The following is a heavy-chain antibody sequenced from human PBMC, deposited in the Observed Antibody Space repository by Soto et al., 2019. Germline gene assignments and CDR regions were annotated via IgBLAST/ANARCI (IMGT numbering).Heavy chain of an antibody. J-gene: IGHJ1*01. D-gene: IGHD1-26*01. CDR1: GFTFSSYA. CDR2: ISGSGGST. V-gene: IGHV3-23*01. CDR3: AKDPVPPGSYRDFQH. Sequence: PGGSLRLSCAASGFTFSSYAMSWVRQAPGKGLEWVSAISGSGGSTYYADSVKGRFTISRDNSKNTLYLQMNSLRAEDTAVYYCAKDPVPPGSYRDFQHWGQGTLVTVSS.